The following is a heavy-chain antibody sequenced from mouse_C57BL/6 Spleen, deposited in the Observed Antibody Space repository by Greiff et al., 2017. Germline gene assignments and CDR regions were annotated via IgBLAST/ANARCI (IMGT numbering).Heavy chain of an antibody. CDR2: IRLKSDNYAT. CDR3: RELMGWLLPY. Sequence: EVKVVESGGGLVQPGGSMKLSCVASGFTFSNYWMNWVRQSPEKGLEWVAQIRLKSDNYATHYAESVKGRFTISRDDSKSSVYLQMNNLRAEETGIYYCRELMGWLLPYWGQGTLVTVSA. V-gene: IGHV6-3*01. J-gene: IGHJ3*01. D-gene: IGHD2-3*01. CDR1: GFTFSNYW.